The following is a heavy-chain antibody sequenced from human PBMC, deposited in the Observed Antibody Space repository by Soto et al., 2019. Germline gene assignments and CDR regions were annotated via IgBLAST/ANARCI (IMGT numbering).Heavy chain of an antibody. D-gene: IGHD3-16*02. CDR2: INHSGTT. Sequence: QVQLQQWGAGLLKPSETLSLTCAVYGGSFSDHFWSWIRQAPGKGLEWIGEINHSGTTRYNPSLKSRVIMSADTSKNQFSLKLSSVTAADTAVYYCARGRGYHHVWGNYRYPRFDSWGLGTLVTVSS. CDR1: GGSFSDHF. CDR3: ARGRGYHHVWGNYRYPRFDS. J-gene: IGHJ5*01. V-gene: IGHV4-34*02.